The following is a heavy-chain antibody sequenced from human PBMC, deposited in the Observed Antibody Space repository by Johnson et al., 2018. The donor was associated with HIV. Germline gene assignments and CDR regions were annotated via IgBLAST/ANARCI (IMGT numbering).Heavy chain of an antibody. CDR3: ARDLDRSAFDI. V-gene: IGHV3-11*04. J-gene: IGHJ3*02. CDR1: GFTFSDYY. D-gene: IGHD2-2*03. CDR2: ISSSGSTI. Sequence: QEKLVESGGGLIQPGGSLRLSCAASGFTFSDYYMSWIRQAPGKGLEWVSYISSSGSTIYYADSVKGRFTISRDNAKNSLYLQMNSLRAEDTAVYYCARDLDRSAFDIWGQGTMVTVSS.